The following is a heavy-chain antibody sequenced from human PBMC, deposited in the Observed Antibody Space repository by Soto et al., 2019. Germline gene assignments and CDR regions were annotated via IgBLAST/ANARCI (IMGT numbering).Heavy chain of an antibody. CDR1: GGTFSSYA. Sequence: SVKVSCKASGGTFSSYAISGVREAPGEGLEWMGGIIPIFGTANYAQKFQGRVTITADESTSTAYMELSSLRSEDTAVYYCARGITMIVVAFGEKAAYYYGMDVWGQGTTVTVSS. CDR3: ARGITMIVVAFGEKAAYYYGMDV. D-gene: IGHD3-22*01. V-gene: IGHV1-69*13. J-gene: IGHJ6*02. CDR2: IIPIFGTA.